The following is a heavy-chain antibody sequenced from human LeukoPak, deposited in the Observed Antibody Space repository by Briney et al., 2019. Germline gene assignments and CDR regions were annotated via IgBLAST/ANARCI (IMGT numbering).Heavy chain of an antibody. Sequence: ASVEVSCKASGYTFTSYYMHWVRQAPGQGLEWMGIINPSGGSTSYAQKFQGRVTMTRDTSTSTVSMELSSLRSEDTAVYYCATKYFYDSSGYQTNNPYDYYGMDVWGLGTTVTVSS. J-gene: IGHJ6*02. D-gene: IGHD3-22*01. V-gene: IGHV1-46*01. CDR1: GYTFTSYY. CDR2: INPSGGST. CDR3: ATKYFYDSSGYQTNNPYDYYGMDV.